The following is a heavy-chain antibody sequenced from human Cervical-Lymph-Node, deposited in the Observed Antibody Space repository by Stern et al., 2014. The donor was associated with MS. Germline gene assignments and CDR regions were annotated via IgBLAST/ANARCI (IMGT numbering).Heavy chain of an antibody. J-gene: IGHJ4*02. D-gene: IGHD5-12*01. CDR2: ISASGNST. CDR1: EFTFSTYA. V-gene: IGHV3-23*04. CDR3: AKDDGYIGFDY. Sequence: EVQLVESEGGLAHPGRSLRLSCAASEFTFSTYALTWVRQATGKGLEWVATISASGNSTYFADSVKGRFTVSRDNSNNTVYLQMSNLTAEDTAIYFCAKDDGYIGFDYWGQGTPVTVSS.